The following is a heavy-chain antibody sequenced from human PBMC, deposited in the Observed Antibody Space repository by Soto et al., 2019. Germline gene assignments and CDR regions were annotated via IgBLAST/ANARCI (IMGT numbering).Heavy chain of an antibody. CDR3: ARVWTDMRIYYYYGMDV. Sequence: ASVKVSCKASGYTFTGYYMHWVRQAPGQGLEWMGWINPNSGGTNYAQKSQGRVTMTRDTSISTAYMELSRLRSDDTAVYYCARVWTDMRIYYYYGMDVWGQGTTVTVSS. V-gene: IGHV1-2*02. J-gene: IGHJ6*01. CDR2: INPNSGGT. CDR1: GYTFTGYY. D-gene: IGHD3-10*01.